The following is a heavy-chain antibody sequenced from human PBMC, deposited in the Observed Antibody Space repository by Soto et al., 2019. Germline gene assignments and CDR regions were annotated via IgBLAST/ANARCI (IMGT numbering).Heavy chain of an antibody. J-gene: IGHJ4*02. D-gene: IGHD2-15*01. CDR3: ARGFGREGYSPPQY. V-gene: IGHV1-46*01. Sequence: QVQLVQSGTEAKMPGASVKVSCKASGYTFTDHYIHWVRQAPGQGLELMGVINPSSGGTSYTQKFQFRLTTTSDTSMSTVNMELRSLTSVDTSIFYWARGFGREGYSPPQYWGQGTLVTVSS. CDR2: INPSSGGT. CDR1: GYTFTDHY.